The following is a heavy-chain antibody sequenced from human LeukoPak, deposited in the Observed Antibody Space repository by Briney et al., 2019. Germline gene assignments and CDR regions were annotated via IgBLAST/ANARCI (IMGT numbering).Heavy chain of an antibody. CDR2: IYTSGST. CDR1: GGSISSGSYD. D-gene: IGHD3-10*01. V-gene: IGHV4-61*09. CDR3: TKGRGI. J-gene: IGHJ4*02. Sequence: SETLSLTCTVSGGSISSGSYDWYWIRQPAGKGLEWIGHIYTSGSTDYNPSLKSRVTISVATSKNQFSLKLTSVTAADTAIYYCTKGRGIWGQGTLVTVSS.